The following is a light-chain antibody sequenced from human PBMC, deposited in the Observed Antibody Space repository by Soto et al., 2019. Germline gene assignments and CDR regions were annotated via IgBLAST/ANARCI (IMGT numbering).Light chain of an antibody. CDR3: QQRTSWPRT. CDR1: QSISIH. V-gene: IGKV3-11*01. CDR2: DAS. Sequence: ENVLIQSPATLSMSPGGRVTLSCRASQSISIHLAWFQQRPGQAPRLLIYDASNRATGIPARFSGSGSGTDFTLTISSLEPEDSAVYYCQQRTSWPRTFGQGTKLEIK. J-gene: IGKJ2*01.